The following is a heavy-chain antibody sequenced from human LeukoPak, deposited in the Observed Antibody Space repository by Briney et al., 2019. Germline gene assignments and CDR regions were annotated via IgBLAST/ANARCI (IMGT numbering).Heavy chain of an antibody. J-gene: IGHJ4*02. CDR2: IWYDGSNQ. V-gene: IGHV3-33*01. CDR3: ARDVSAARKREATGFDF. D-gene: IGHD6-6*01. CDR1: GFTFSSSG. Sequence: QPGRSLRLSCAASGFTFSSSGMHWVRQAPGKGLEWVAVIWYDGSNQYYADSVKGRFTISRDNSKNTLYLQMNTLRGEDTAMYYCARDVSAARKREATGFDFWGQGTLVTVSS.